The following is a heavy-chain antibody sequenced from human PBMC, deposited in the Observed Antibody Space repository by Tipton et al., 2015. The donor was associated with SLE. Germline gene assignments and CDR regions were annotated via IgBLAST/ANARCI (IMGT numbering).Heavy chain of an antibody. CDR3: ASGGSSSSDY. CDR2: INHSGST. D-gene: IGHD6-6*01. J-gene: IGHJ4*02. Sequence: TLSLTCTVSGGSISSYYWSWIRQPPGKGLEWIGEINHSGSTNYNPSLKSRVTISVDTSKNQFSLKLSSVTAADTAVYYCASGGSSSSDYWGQGTLVTVSS. V-gene: IGHV4-34*01. CDR1: GGSISSYY.